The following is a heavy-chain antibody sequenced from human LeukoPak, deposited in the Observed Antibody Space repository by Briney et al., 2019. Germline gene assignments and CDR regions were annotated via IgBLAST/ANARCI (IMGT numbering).Heavy chain of an antibody. J-gene: IGHJ4*02. CDR1: GFTFRNYA. CDR2: IKQDGSEK. V-gene: IGHV3-7*01. Sequence: GGSLRLSCAASGFTFRNYAMNWVRQAPGKGLEWVANIKQDGSEKYYVDSVKGRFTISRDNAKNSLYLQMNSLRAEDTAVYYCARDSRGAFDYWGQGTLVTVSS. D-gene: IGHD3-10*01. CDR3: ARDSRGAFDY.